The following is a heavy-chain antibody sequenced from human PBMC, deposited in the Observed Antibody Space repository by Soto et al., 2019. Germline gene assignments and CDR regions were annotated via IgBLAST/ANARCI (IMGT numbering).Heavy chain of an antibody. CDR2: ISGSGNKT. CDR1: GFTFSTYA. J-gene: IGHJ4*02. CDR3: VRGVLLHFGL. V-gene: IGHV3-23*01. Sequence: EVQLLESGGGLVQPGGSLRLSCGVSGFTFSTYAMSWVRQAPGKGLEWVSAISGSGNKTFYADSVKGRFTISRDNSKNTLHLHMSSLRGEDTAVYYCVRGVLLHFGLWGQGTLVTVSS.